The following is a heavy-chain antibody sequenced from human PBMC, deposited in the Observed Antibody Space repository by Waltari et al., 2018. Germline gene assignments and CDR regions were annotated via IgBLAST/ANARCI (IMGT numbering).Heavy chain of an antibody. Sequence: QVQLQESGPGLVKPSETLSLTCTVSGGSISSYYWSWIRQPPGKGLEWIGYIYYSGSTNYNPSLKSRVTISVDTSKNQFSLKLSSVTAADTAVYYCARELSRREPLERYYFDYWGQGTLVTVSS. J-gene: IGHJ4*02. CDR2: IYYSGST. CDR3: ARELSRREPLERYYFDY. CDR1: GGSISSYY. D-gene: IGHD1-26*01. V-gene: IGHV4-59*01.